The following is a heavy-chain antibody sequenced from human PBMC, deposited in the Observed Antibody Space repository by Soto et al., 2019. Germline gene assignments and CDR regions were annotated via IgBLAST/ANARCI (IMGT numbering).Heavy chain of an antibody. CDR3: ARGDYYYDSSGPNWFDP. J-gene: IGHJ5*02. CDR2: IWYDGSNK. D-gene: IGHD3-22*01. Sequence: QVQLVESGGGVVQPGRSLRLSCAASGFTFSNYGMHWVRQAPGKGLEWVAVIWYDGSNKYYADSVKGRFTISRDNSKNTLYLQMNSLRAEDTAVYYCARGDYYYDSSGPNWFDPWGQGTLVTVSS. V-gene: IGHV3-33*01. CDR1: GFTFSNYG.